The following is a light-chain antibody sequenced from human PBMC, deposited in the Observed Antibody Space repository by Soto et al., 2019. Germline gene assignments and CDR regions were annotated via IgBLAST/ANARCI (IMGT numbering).Light chain of an antibody. CDR2: DAS. J-gene: IGKJ2*01. Sequence: DIQMTQSPSSLSASVGDRVTITCQASQDISNYLNWYQQKPGKAPKLLIYDASNLETGVPSSFSGSGSGTDFTFTISSLQPEDIATYYCQQYDDLPLMFTFGQGTKLEIK. V-gene: IGKV1-33*01. CDR1: QDISNY. CDR3: QQYDDLPLMFT.